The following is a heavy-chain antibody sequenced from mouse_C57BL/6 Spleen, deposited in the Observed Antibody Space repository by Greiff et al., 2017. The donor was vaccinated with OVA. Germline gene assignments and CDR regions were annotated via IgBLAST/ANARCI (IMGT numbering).Heavy chain of an antibody. CDR1: GFSLTSYA. CDR2: IWTGGGT. Sequence: VQVVESGPGLVAPSQSLSITCTVSGFSLTSYAISWVRQPPGKGLEWLGVIWTGGGTNYNSALKSRLSISQDTSKRQVFLKMNSLQTAYTARYYCASRYGSSLGYFDYWGQGTTLTVSS. D-gene: IGHD1-1*01. CDR3: ASRYGSSLGYFDY. J-gene: IGHJ2*01. V-gene: IGHV2-9-1*01.